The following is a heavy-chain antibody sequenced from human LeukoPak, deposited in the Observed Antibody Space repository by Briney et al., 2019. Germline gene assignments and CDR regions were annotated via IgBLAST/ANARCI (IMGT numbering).Heavy chain of an antibody. J-gene: IGHJ4*02. D-gene: IGHD3-10*01. Sequence: KPSETLSLTCAVYGGSFSGYYWSWIRQPPGKGLEWIGEINHSGSTNYNPSLKSRVTISVDTSKNQFSLKLSSVTAADTAVYYCARGEGRPQLYDYWGQGTLVTVSS. CDR1: GGSFSGYY. V-gene: IGHV4-34*01. CDR2: INHSGST. CDR3: ARGEGRPQLYDY.